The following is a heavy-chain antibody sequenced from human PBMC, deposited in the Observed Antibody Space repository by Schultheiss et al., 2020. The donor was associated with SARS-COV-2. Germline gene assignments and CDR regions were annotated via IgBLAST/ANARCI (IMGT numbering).Heavy chain of an antibody. Sequence: GGSLRLSCAASGFTFSSYSMNWVRQAPGKGLEWVSYISSSSSYTNYADSVKGRFTISRDNAKNSLYLQMNSLRAEDTAVYYCAREATRGYSYGTDAFDIWGQGTMVTVSS. CDR3: AREATRGYSYGTDAFDI. J-gene: IGHJ3*02. D-gene: IGHD5-18*01. CDR1: GFTFSSYS. V-gene: IGHV3-21*05. CDR2: ISSSSSYT.